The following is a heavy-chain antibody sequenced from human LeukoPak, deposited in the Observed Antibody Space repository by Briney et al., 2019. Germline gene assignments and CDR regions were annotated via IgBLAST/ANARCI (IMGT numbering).Heavy chain of an antibody. CDR1: GFTLSSYA. CDR3: AKARRGAVAVYYFDH. CDR2: ISGSGGST. D-gene: IGHD6-19*01. J-gene: IGHJ4*02. Sequence: GGSLRLSCAASGFTLSSYAMSWVRQAPGKGLEWVSAISGSGGSTYYADSVKGRFTISRDNSKNTLYLQMNSLRAEDTAVYYCAKARRGAVAVYYFDHWGQGTLVTVSS. V-gene: IGHV3-23*01.